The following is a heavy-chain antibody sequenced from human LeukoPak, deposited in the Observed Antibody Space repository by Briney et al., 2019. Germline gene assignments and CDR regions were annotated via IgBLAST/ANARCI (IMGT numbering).Heavy chain of an antibody. CDR1: GYSFTTYW. CDR3: ARQSRDGSKTRGYYFDF. CDR2: IYPADSDT. D-gene: IGHD3-10*01. J-gene: IGHJ4*02. Sequence: GESLKISCKGSGYSFTTYWIGWVRQMPGKGLEWMGIIYPADSDTTYSPSFQGQVTISADKSINTVYLQWSNLKASDTAMYYCARQSRDGSKTRGYYFDFWGQGTLVTVTS. V-gene: IGHV5-51*01.